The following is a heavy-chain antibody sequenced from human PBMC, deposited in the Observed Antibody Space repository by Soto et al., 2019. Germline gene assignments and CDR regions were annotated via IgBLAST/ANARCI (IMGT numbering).Heavy chain of an antibody. CDR1: GFTFSSYA. CDR2: ISGSGGST. D-gene: IGHD1-1*01. J-gene: IGHJ6*02. V-gene: IGHV3-23*01. CDR3: AKRIPYNWNDSHLGMDV. Sequence: EVQLLESGGGLVQPGGSLRLSCAASGFTFSSYAMSWVRQAPGKGLEWVSAISGSGGSTYYADSEKGRFTISRDNSKNTLYLQMNSLRAEDTAVYYCAKRIPYNWNDSHLGMDVWGQGTTVTGSS.